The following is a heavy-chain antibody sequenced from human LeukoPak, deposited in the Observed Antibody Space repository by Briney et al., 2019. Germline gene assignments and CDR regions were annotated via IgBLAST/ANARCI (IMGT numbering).Heavy chain of an antibody. CDR1: GYTFSNYW. Sequence: PGGSLRVSCAASGYTFSNYWMTWVRQAPGKGLEWVANISQDGNAKYYVDSVKGRFTISRDNAKNSLYLQMNSLRAEDTAVYYCARVNPDYGDNHFDYWGQGTLVTVSS. J-gene: IGHJ4*02. V-gene: IGHV3-7*01. D-gene: IGHD4-17*01. CDR3: ARVNPDYGDNHFDY. CDR2: ISQDGNAK.